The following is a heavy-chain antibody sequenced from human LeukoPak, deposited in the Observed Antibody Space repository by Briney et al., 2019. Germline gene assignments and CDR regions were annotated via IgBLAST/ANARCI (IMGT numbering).Heavy chain of an antibody. CDR2: ISGSGGST. CDR1: GFTFSSYG. J-gene: IGHJ4*02. Sequence: GGSLRLSCAASGFTFSSYGMHWVRQAPGKGLEWVSAISGSGGSTYYADSVKGRFTISRDNAKNSMYLQMNSLRAEDTAVYYCARDRERYFEWSSDYWGQGTLVTVSS. D-gene: IGHD3-9*01. CDR3: ARDRERYFEWSSDY. V-gene: IGHV3-21*01.